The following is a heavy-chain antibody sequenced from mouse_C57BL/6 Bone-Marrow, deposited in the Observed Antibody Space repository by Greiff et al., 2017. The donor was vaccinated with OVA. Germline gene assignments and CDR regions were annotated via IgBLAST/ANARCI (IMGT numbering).Heavy chain of an antibody. CDR3: ARSPCYYDYWFAY. V-gene: IGHV1-72*01. CDR2: IDPNRGGT. CDR1: GYTFTSYW. D-gene: IGHD2-4*01. Sequence: QVQLQQPGAELVKPGASVKLSCKASGYTFTSYWMHWVKQRPGRGLEWIGRIDPNRGGTKYNEKFKSKATLTVDKPSSTAYMQLSSLTSEDSAVYYCARSPCYYDYWFAYWGQGTLVTVSA. J-gene: IGHJ3*01.